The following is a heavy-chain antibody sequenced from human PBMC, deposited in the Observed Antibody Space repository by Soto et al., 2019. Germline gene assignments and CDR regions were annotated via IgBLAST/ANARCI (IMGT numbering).Heavy chain of an antibody. CDR3: AREENCSDGICYSEYFQR. Sequence: ASVKVSCKASGYIFTTYSMHWVRQAPGQGLEWMGVVNPSGGSTNYAQKFQGRITMTRDTSTSTVYMDLSSLTSEDTAVYYCAREENCSDGICYSEYFQRCGQ. D-gene: IGHD2-15*01. V-gene: IGHV1-46*01. CDR2: VNPSGGST. J-gene: IGHJ1*01. CDR1: GYIFTTYS.